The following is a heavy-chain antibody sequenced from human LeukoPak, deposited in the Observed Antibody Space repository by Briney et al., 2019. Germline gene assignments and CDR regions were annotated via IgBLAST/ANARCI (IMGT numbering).Heavy chain of an antibody. CDR1: GFTFSSYA. CDR3: AKSWAGYSYGLDAFDI. V-gene: IGHV3-23*01. Sequence: PGGSLRLSCAASGFTFSSYAMSWVRQAPGKGLEWVSAISGSGGSTYYADSVKGRFTISRDNSKNTLYLQMNSLRAEDTAAYYCAKSWAGYSYGLDAFDIWGQGTMVTVSS. CDR2: ISGSGGST. J-gene: IGHJ3*02. D-gene: IGHD5-18*01.